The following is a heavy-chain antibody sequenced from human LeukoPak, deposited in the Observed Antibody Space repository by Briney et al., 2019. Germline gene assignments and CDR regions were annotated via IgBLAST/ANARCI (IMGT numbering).Heavy chain of an antibody. CDR2: INHSGST. Sequence: SETLSLTCAVYGGSFSGYYWSWIRQPPGKGLEWIGEINHSGSTNYNPSLKSRVTISVDTSKNQFSLKLSSVTAADTAVYYCARGARHQLVLRYYYYMDVWGKGTTVTVSS. D-gene: IGHD6-13*01. V-gene: IGHV4-34*01. CDR3: ARGARHQLVLRYYYYMDV. J-gene: IGHJ6*03. CDR1: GGSFSGYY.